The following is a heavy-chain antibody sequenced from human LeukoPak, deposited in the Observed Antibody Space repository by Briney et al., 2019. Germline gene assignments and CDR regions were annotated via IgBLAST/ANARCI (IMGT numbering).Heavy chain of an antibody. CDR3: AKYGDPSYYYYMDV. J-gene: IGHJ6*03. Sequence: GGSLRLSRAASGFTFSGYAMSWVRQAPGKGLEWVSAISGSGGSTYYADSVKGRFTISRDNSKNTLYLQMNSLRAEDTAVYYCAKYGDPSYYYYMDVWGKGTTVTVSS. CDR1: GFTFSGYA. CDR2: ISGSGGST. D-gene: IGHD4-17*01. V-gene: IGHV3-23*01.